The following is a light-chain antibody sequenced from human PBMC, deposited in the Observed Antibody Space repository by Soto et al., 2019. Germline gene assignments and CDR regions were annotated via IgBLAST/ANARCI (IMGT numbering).Light chain of an antibody. Sequence: EIVLTQSPATLSLSPWERATLSCTTSQSVSSFLAWYQQKPGQAPRLLIYGASNRATGIPARFSGSGSGTDFTLTISSLEPEDFAIYYCQQRSDWLAFGGGTKVDI. CDR1: QSVSSF. CDR2: GAS. J-gene: IGKJ4*01. CDR3: QQRSDWLA. V-gene: IGKV3-11*01.